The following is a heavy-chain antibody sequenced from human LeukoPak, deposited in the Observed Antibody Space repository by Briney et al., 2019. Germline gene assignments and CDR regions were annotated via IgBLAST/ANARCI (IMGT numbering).Heavy chain of an antibody. J-gene: IGHJ5*02. D-gene: IGHD2-8*01. V-gene: IGHV4-4*07. CDR1: GGSISSYY. Sequence: PSETLSLTCTVSGGSISSYYWSWIRHPAGKGLEWIVRIYTIGSTNYNPSLQRRVTMSVDTSKNQFSLKLSSVIAADTAVYYCARTIGLMVYAGMLDWFDPWGQGTLVTVSS. CDR2: IYTIGST. CDR3: ARTIGLMVYAGMLDWFDP.